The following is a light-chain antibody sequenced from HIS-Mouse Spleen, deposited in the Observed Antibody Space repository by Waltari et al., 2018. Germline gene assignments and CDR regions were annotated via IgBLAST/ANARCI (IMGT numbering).Light chain of an antibody. J-gene: IGLJ2*01. V-gene: IGLV3-1*01. Sequence: SYELTQPPSVSVSPGQTASITCSGDKLGDKYACWYQQKPGQSPVLVIYQGSKRPSGIPERFSGSNSGNTATLTISGTQGMDEADYYCQAWDSSAHVVFGGGTKLTVL. CDR3: QAWDSSAHVV. CDR1: KLGDKY. CDR2: QGS.